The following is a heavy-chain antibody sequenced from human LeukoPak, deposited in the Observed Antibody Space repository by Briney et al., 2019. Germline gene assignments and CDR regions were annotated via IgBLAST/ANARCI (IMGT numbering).Heavy chain of an antibody. CDR3: ARSREWELRLYYYYMDV. J-gene: IGHJ6*03. V-gene: IGHV4-59*01. D-gene: IGHD1-26*01. CDR2: IYYSGST. CDR1: GGSISSYY. Sequence: PSETLSLTCTVSGGSISSYYWSWIRQPPGKGLEWIGYIYYSGSTDYNPSLKSRVTISVDTSRNQFSLKLSSVTAAYTAVYYCARSREWELRLYYYYMDVWGKGTTVTVSS.